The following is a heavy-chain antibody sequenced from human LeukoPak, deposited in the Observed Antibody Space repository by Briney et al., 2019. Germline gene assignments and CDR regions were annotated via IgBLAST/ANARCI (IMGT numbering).Heavy chain of an antibody. V-gene: IGHV3-15*01. Sequence: GGSLRLSCAASGFTFSNAWMSWVRQAPGKGLEWVGRIKSKTDGGTTDYAAPVKGRFTISRDDSKNTAYLQMNSLKTEDTAVYYCTSNYCSGGSCFYYWGQGTLVTVSS. CDR2: IKSKTDGGTT. CDR3: TSNYCSGGSCFYY. J-gene: IGHJ4*02. CDR1: GFTFSNAW. D-gene: IGHD2-15*01.